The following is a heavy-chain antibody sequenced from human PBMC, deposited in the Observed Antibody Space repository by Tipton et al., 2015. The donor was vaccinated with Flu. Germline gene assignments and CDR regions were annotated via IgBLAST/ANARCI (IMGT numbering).Heavy chain of an antibody. CDR1: GFTVSSSY. D-gene: IGHD5-18*01. CDR3: ARDEDTSMGTH. Sequence: LRLSCAPSGFTVSSSYMNWVRQAPGKGLEWIGYIHYSGSTYYNPSLRSRVTISVDTSKNQFSLNLSSLTAADTAVYYCARDEDTSMGTHWGQGTLVTVSS. V-gene: IGHV4-30-4*01. J-gene: IGHJ4*02. CDR2: IHYSGST.